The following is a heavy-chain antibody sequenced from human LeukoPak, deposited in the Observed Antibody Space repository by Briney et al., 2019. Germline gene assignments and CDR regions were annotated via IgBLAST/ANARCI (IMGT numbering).Heavy chain of an antibody. CDR2: ISSSGSTI. Sequence: GGSVRLSCAASGFTFSDYYMSWIRQAPGKGLEWVSYISSSGSTIYYADSVKGRFTISRDNAKNSLYLQMNSLRAEDTAVYYCARVDTASPSAFDIWGQGTMVTVSS. CDR3: ARVDTASPSAFDI. V-gene: IGHV3-11*01. J-gene: IGHJ3*02. CDR1: GFTFSDYY. D-gene: IGHD5-18*01.